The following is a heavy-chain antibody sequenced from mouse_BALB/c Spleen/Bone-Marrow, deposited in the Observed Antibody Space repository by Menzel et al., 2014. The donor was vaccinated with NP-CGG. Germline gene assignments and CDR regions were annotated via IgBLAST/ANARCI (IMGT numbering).Heavy chain of an antibody. V-gene: IGHV5-9-2*01. Sequence: EVQGVESGGGLVKSGGSLKLSCAASGFTFNSYGMSWVRQTPEKRLEWVATISGGGSYTFYPDSVKGRFTISRDNAKNNLYLQLSGLRSEDTALYYCARYAYYDQTEVSFVYWGQGTLVTVSA. J-gene: IGHJ3*01. D-gene: IGHD2-4*01. CDR1: GFTFNSYG. CDR3: ARYAYYDQTEVSFVY. CDR2: ISGGGSYT.